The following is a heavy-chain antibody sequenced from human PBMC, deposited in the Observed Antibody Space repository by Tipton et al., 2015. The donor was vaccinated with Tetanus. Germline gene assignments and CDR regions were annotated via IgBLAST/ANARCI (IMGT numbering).Heavy chain of an antibody. J-gene: IGHJ4*02. D-gene: IGHD3-3*01. CDR2: IYYTGST. CDR1: SGSVHSGGYS. Sequence: TLSLTCTVSSGSVHSGGYSWSWIRQPPGKGLEWIGYIYYTGSTYYNPSLKGRLTLSVDTSKNLVSLRLTSVTAADTAVYYCARIPDYWSGYFDFWGEGALVTVSP. CDR3: ARIPDYWSGYFDF. V-gene: IGHV4-31*03.